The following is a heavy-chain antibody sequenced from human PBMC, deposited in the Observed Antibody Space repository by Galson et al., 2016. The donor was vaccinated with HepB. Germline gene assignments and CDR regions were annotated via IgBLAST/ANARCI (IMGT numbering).Heavy chain of an antibody. V-gene: IGHV3-23*01. CDR3: AKVGTTVLTPGKYRLEYFQL. CDR2: ITGSGGTT. Sequence: SLRLSCAASGFSFSSYAMSWARQAPGKGLEWVSTITGSGGTTYYADYVKGRFTISRDNSKNTLYLQMNSLRAEDTAIYYSAKVGTTVLTPGKYRLEYFQLWGQGTLVTVSS. D-gene: IGHD4-23*01. J-gene: IGHJ1*01. CDR1: GFSFSSYA.